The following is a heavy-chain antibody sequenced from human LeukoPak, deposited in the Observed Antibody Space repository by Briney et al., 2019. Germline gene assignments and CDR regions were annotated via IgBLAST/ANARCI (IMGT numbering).Heavy chain of an antibody. CDR3: AKEQAAAGNNWFDP. CDR1: GFTFSSYA. Sequence: PGGSLRLSCAASGFTFSSYAMSWVRQAPGKGLKGVSAISGSGGSTYYADSVKGRFTISRDNSKNMLYLQMNSLRAEDTAVYYCAKEQAAAGNNWFDPWGQGTLVTVSS. D-gene: IGHD6-13*01. V-gene: IGHV3-23*01. J-gene: IGHJ5*02. CDR2: ISGSGGST.